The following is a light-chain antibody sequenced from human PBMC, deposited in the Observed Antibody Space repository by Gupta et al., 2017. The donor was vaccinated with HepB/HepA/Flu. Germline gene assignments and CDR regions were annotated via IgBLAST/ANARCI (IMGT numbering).Light chain of an antibody. J-gene: IGLJ2*01. V-gene: IGLV2-11*01. CDR3: CSDAGSDNLV. CDR2: DVS. CDR1: SSDVGGYNY. Sequence: SALTQPRSVSGSPGPSVTISCTGTSSDVGGYNYVSWYQQHPGKAHNLMIYDVSKRPAGVPDRFSGSKAGNTASLTISGRKEEEEADYYCCSDAGSDNLVFGGGTKLTVL.